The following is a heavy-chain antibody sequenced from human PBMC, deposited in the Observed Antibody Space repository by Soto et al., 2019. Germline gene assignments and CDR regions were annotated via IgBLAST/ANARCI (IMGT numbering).Heavy chain of an antibody. Sequence: SDALSLTCTVSGGSISIYYWSWIRQPPGKGLEWIGYIYYSGSTNYNPSLKSRVTISVDTSKNQFSLKLSSVTAADTAVYYCARDRNLAAAGKIYYYYGMDVWGQGTTVTVSS. D-gene: IGHD6-13*01. CDR2: IYYSGST. CDR3: ARDRNLAAAGKIYYYYGMDV. V-gene: IGHV4-59*01. CDR1: GGSISIYY. J-gene: IGHJ6*02.